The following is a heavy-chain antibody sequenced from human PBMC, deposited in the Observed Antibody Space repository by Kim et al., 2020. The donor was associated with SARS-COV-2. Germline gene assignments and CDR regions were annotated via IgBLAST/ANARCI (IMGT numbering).Heavy chain of an antibody. Sequence: ASVKVSCKASGYTFRSYGISWVRQAPGQGLEWIAWISPYNGNTNYAQKLQGRVTVTTDTSSSTAYMELRSLRSDDTAVYYCARDQQVIRGSDYFDHWGQGTLVTVSS. V-gene: IGHV1-18*01. J-gene: IGHJ4*02. CDR3: ARDQQVIRGSDYFDH. D-gene: IGHD3-16*01. CDR2: ISPYNGNT. CDR1: GYTFRSYG.